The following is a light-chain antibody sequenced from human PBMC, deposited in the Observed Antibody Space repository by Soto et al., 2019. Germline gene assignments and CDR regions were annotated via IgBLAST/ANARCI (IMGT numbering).Light chain of an antibody. Sequence: DIQMSQSPSSLSASVADIVTITCQTSQDISNYVKWYQQKPEKAHKLLIYDASNLEKGVPSRFSGSRSVTDVTSAICCLQPEVIATYYCQQYAIRPTCGRATRLEIK. CDR1: QDISNY. V-gene: IGKV1-33*01. CDR2: DAS. J-gene: IGKJ5*01. CDR3: QQYAIRPT.